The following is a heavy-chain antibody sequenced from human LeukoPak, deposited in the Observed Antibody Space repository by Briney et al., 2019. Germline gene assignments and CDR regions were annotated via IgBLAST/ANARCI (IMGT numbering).Heavy chain of an antibody. CDR1: GFTVSSNY. CDR3: ARDREAYYDFWSGYYTGWYFDY. CDR2: IYSGGST. J-gene: IGHJ4*02. Sequence: PGGSLRLSCAASGFTVSSNYMNWVRQAPGKGLEWVSVIYSGGSTYYADSVKGRFTISRDNSKNTLYLQMNSLRAEDTAVYYCARDREAYYDFWSGYYTGWYFDYWGQGTLVTVSS. D-gene: IGHD3-3*01. V-gene: IGHV3-66*02.